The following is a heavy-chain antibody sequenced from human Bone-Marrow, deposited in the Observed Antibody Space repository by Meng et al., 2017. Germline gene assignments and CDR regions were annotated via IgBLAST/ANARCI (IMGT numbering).Heavy chain of an antibody. D-gene: IGHD3-22*01. V-gene: IGHV4-34*01. CDR3: ARDNTMIGSFDY. J-gene: IGHJ4*02. CDR2: INHSGST. CDR1: GGSFSGYY. Sequence: QVQLQQWGAGLLKPSETLSLTCAVYGGSFSGYYWSWIRQPPGKGLEWIGEINHSGSTNYNPSLKSRVTISVDTSKNQFSLKLSSVTAADTAVYYCARDNTMIGSFDYWGQGTLVTV.